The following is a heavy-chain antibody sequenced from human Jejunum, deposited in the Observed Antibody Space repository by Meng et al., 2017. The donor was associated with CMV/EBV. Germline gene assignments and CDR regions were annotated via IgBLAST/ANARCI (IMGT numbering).Heavy chain of an antibody. Sequence: VPRLGDGGGLVQPWGSLRLSCSASGFTFSSHAMNWVRQAPGKGLEWVSAITSSGGSTFYADSVKGRFTISRDNSKNTLYMQMNSLRAEDTAVYYCAKDFRGFPGYWGQGTLVTVSS. CDR1: GFTFSSHA. CDR3: AKDFRGFPGY. CDR2: ITSSGGST. D-gene: IGHD3-16*01. V-gene: IGHV3-23*01. J-gene: IGHJ4*02.